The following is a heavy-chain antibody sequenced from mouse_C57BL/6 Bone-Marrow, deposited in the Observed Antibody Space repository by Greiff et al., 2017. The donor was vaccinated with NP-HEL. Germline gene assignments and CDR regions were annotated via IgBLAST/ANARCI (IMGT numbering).Heavy chain of an antibody. CDR2: INPNNGGT. V-gene: IGHV1-18*01. CDR1: GYTFTDYN. Sequence: EVQLQQSGPELVKPGASVKIPCKASGYTFTDYNMDWVKQSHGKSLEWIGDINPNNGGTIYNQKFKGQATLTVDKSSSTAYMELRSLTSEDTAVYYCARRTTVVAHYAMDYWGQGTSVTVSS. D-gene: IGHD1-1*01. J-gene: IGHJ4*01. CDR3: ARRTTVVAHYAMDY.